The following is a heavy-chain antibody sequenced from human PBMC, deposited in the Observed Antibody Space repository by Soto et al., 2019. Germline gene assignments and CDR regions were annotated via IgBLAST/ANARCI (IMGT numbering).Heavy chain of an antibody. CDR2: ISGYGGST. CDR3: SKQRTSVTTSFGY. J-gene: IGHJ4*02. Sequence: EVQLLESGGGLVQPGGSLTVSCAASGFTFGAHPMSWVRLAPGKGLEWVSTISGYGGSTYYPDYLKGRFIISRVNSKYTVYLRIKTLRAEYTAIYFCSKQRTSVTTSFGYWGEGTLVTVSS. D-gene: IGHD4-17*01. V-gene: IGHV3-23*01. CDR1: GFTFGAHP.